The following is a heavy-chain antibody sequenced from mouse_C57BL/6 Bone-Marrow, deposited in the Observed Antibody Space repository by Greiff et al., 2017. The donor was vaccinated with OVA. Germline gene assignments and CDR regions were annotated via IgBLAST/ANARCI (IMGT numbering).Heavy chain of an antibody. V-gene: IGHV14-4*01. CDR1: GFNIKDDY. CDR3: TSYGNFDY. CDR2: IDPENGDT. D-gene: IGHD2-1*01. J-gene: IGHJ2*01. Sequence: LQESGAELVRPGASVKLSCTASGFNIKDDYMHWVKQRPEQGLEWIGWIDPENGDTEYASKFQGKATITADTSSNTAYLQLSSLISEDTAVYYCTSYGNFDYWGQGTTLTVSS.